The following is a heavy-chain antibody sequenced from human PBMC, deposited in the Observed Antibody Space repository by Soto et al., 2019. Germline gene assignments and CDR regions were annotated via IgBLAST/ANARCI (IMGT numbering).Heavy chain of an antibody. CDR2: ISTNGGST. D-gene: IGHD3-22*01. J-gene: IGHJ4*02. CDR1: GFAFTSYA. CDR3: VKGEYYYDSSGYYPFDY. Sequence: GGSLRLSCSASGFAFTSYAMYWVRQAPGKGLEYVSSISTNGGSTHYADSVKGRFTISRDNSKNTQYLQMSSLRADDTAVYYCVKGEYYYDSSGYYPFDYWGQGT. V-gene: IGHV3-64D*06.